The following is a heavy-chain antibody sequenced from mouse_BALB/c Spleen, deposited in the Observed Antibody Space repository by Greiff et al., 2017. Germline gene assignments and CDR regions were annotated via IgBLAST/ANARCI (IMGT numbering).Heavy chain of an antibody. CDR1: GYTFTSYW. V-gene: IGHV14-3*02. J-gene: IGHJ4*01. CDR2: IDPANGNT. Sequence: VQLQQSGTVLARPGASVKMSCTASGYTFTSYWMHWVKQRPEQGLEWIGRIDPANGNTKYDPKFQGKATITADTSSNTAYLQLSSLTSEDTAVYYCARTTVVAYYAMDYWGQGTSVTVSS. CDR3: ARTTVVAYYAMDY. D-gene: IGHD1-1*01.